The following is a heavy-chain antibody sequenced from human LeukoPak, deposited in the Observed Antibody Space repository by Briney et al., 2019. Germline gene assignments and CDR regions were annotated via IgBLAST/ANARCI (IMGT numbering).Heavy chain of an antibody. J-gene: IGHJ4*02. V-gene: IGHV1-69*05. CDR3: AREAGSVVVTASYFDY. CDR1: GGTFSTYA. D-gene: IGHD2-21*02. CDR2: IIPIFGTS. Sequence: ASVKVSCKASGGTFSTYAISWVRQAPGQGLEWMGGIIPIFGTSNYAQKFQGRVTITRDTSASTAYMELSSLRSEDMAVYYCAREAGSVVVTASYFDYWGQGTLVTVSS.